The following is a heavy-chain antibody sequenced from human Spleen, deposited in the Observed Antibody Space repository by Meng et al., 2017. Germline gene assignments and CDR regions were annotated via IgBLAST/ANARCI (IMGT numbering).Heavy chain of an antibody. V-gene: IGHV4-4*02. CDR2: IFHIGSA. J-gene: IGHJ4*02. D-gene: IGHD1-26*01. CDR3: ARVDRDTGTYFDY. Sequence: QVQLQESCPGLVKPSGTLSLTCVVSGDSVTGSNWWSWVRQPPGKGLEWIGEIFHIGSANYNPSLKTRVAISVDKSKNQFSLKLTSATAADTAVYYCARVDRDTGTYFDYWGQGILVTVSS. CDR1: GDSVTGSNW.